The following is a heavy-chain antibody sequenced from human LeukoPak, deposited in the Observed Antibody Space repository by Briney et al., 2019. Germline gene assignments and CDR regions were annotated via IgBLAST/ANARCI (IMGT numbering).Heavy chain of an antibody. Sequence: ASVKVSCKASGYTFTGYYMHWVRQAPGQGLEWMGIINPSGGSTSYAQKFQGRVTMTRDTSTSTVYMELSSLRSEDTAVYYCARDRRAAPWYFDLWGRGTLVTVSS. V-gene: IGHV1-46*01. CDR1: GYTFTGYY. D-gene: IGHD6-13*01. J-gene: IGHJ2*01. CDR2: INPSGGST. CDR3: ARDRRAAPWYFDL.